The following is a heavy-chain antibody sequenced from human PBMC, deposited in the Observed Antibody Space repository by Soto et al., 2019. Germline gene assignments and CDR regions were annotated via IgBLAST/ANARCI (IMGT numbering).Heavy chain of an antibody. Sequence: LGESLKISCKGSGYSFAGYWITWVRQKPGKGLEWMGRIDPRDSQTYYSPSFRGHVTISVTKSITTVFLQWSSLKASDTAMYYCARLSDCTNGVCYYYGMDVWGQGTTVTVSS. CDR3: ARLSDCTNGVCYYYGMDV. V-gene: IGHV5-10-1*01. D-gene: IGHD2-8*01. J-gene: IGHJ6*02. CDR1: GYSFAGYW. CDR2: IDPRDSQT.